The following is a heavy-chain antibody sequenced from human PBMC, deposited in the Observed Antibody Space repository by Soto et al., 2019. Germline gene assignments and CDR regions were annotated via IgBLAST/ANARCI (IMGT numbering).Heavy chain of an antibody. CDR3: AGGGLDYGGNGRLDY. V-gene: IGHV3-53*01. Sequence: EVQLVESGGGLIQPGGSLRLSCAASGFTVSSNYMSWVRQAPGKGLEWVSVIYSGGSTYYADSVKGRFTISRDNSKNPLYRQMNSLRAEDTAVYYCAGGGLDYGGNGRLDYWGQGTLVTVSS. D-gene: IGHD4-17*01. CDR2: IYSGGST. J-gene: IGHJ4*02. CDR1: GFTVSSNY.